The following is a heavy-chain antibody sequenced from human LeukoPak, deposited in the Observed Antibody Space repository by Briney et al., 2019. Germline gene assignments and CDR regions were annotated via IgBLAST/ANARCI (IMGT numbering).Heavy chain of an antibody. V-gene: IGHV3-21*01. CDR1: GFTFSSYT. CDR2: ITSSSSYI. Sequence: PGGSLRLSCAASGFTFSSYTMSWVRQAPGGGLGWVSSITSSSSYIYYADSVKGRFTISRDNARNSLYLQMDSLRAEDTAVYYCARVKWLSAAGTEGNFDYWGQGTLVTVSS. D-gene: IGHD6-13*01. CDR3: ARVKWLSAAGTEGNFDY. J-gene: IGHJ4*02.